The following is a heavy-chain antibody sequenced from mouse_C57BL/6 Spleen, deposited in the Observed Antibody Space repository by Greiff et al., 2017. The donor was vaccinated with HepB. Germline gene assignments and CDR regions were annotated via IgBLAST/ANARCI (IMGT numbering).Heavy chain of an antibody. V-gene: IGHV1-76*01. Sequence: QVQLQQSGAELVRPGASVKLSCKASGYTFTDYYINWVKQRPGQGLEWIARIYPGSGNTYYNEKFKGKATLTAEKSSSTAYMQLSSLTSEDSAVYFCAREDTTVFDYWGQGTTLTVSS. D-gene: IGHD1-1*01. CDR1: GYTFTDYY. J-gene: IGHJ2*01. CDR2: IYPGSGNT. CDR3: AREDTTVFDY.